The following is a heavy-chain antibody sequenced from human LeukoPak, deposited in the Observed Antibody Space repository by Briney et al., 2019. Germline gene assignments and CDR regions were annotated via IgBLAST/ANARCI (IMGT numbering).Heavy chain of an antibody. D-gene: IGHD5-12*01. CDR2: IIPIFGTA. CDR3: ARDAYSGYDEDYYYMDV. V-gene: IGHV1-69*01. Sequence: SAKVSCKASGGTFSSYAISWVRQAPGQGLEWMGGIIPIFGTANYAQKFQGRVTITADESTSTAYMELSSLRSEDTAVYYCARDAYSGYDEDYYYMDVWGKGTTVTVSS. J-gene: IGHJ6*03. CDR1: GGTFSSYA.